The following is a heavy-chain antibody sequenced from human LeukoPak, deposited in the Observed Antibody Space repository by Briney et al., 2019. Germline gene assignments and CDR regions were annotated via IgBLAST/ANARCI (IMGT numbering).Heavy chain of an antibody. J-gene: IGHJ4*02. CDR2: INPNNGNT. V-gene: IGHV1-18*04. CDR1: GYTFTGYY. Sequence: ASVKVSCKASGYTFTGYYMHWVRQAPGQGLEWMGWINPNNGNTNYAQKLQGRVTMTTDTSTSTAYMELRSLRSDDTAVYYCAAGYQDTVVTSFDYWGQGTLVTVSS. D-gene: IGHD4-23*01. CDR3: AAGYQDTVVTSFDY.